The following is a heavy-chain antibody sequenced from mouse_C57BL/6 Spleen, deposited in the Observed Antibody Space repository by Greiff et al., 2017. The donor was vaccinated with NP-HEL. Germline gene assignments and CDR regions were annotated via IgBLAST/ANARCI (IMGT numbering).Heavy chain of an antibody. Sequence: EVMLVESGGDLVKPGGSLKLSCAASGFTFSSYGMSWVRQTPDKRLEWVATISSGGSYTYYPDSVKGRFTISRDNAKNTRYLQMSSLKSEDTAMYYCARHLYYYGSSVYLDYWGQGTTLTVSS. V-gene: IGHV5-6*01. D-gene: IGHD1-1*01. CDR1: GFTFSSYG. CDR2: ISSGGSYT. J-gene: IGHJ2*01. CDR3: ARHLYYYGSSVYLDY.